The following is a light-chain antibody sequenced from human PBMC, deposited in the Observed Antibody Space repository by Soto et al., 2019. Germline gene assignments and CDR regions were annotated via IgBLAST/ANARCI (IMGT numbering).Light chain of an antibody. CDR3: QQLNSYPT. CDR2: AAS. CDR1: QGISSY. J-gene: IGKJ5*01. V-gene: IGKV1-9*01. Sequence: DIQLTQSPSFLSASVGDGVTITCRASQGISSYLAWYQQKPGKAPKLLIYAASTLQSGVPSRFSGSGSGTEFTLTISSLQPEDFATYYCQQLNSYPTFGQGTRLEIK.